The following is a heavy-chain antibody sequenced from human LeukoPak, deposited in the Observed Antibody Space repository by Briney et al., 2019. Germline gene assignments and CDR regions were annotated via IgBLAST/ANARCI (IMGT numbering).Heavy chain of an antibody. J-gene: IGHJ5*02. Sequence: PSETLSLTCTVSGGSISSYYCSWIRQPPGKVLEWIGYIYYSGSTNYNPSLKSRVTISVDTSKNQFSLKLSSVTAADTAVYYCARVLAAAGTRFWYNWFDPWGQGTLVTVSS. V-gene: IGHV4-59*01. CDR3: ARVLAAAGTRFWYNWFDP. D-gene: IGHD6-13*01. CDR2: IYYSGST. CDR1: GGSISSYY.